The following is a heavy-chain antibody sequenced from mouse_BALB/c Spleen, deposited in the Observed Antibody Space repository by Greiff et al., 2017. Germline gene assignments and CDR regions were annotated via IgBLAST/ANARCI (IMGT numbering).Heavy chain of an antibody. J-gene: IGHJ4*01. Sequence: VQLQQSGAELVRPGASVTLSCKASGYTFTDYEMHWVKQTPVHGLEWIGAIDPETGGTAYNQKFKGKATLTADKSSSTAYMELRSLTSEDSAVYYCTRSKGNYVYYYAMDYWGQGTSVTVSS. D-gene: IGHD2-1*01. CDR2: IDPETGGT. CDR3: TRSKGNYVYYYAMDY. V-gene: IGHV1-15*01. CDR1: GYTFTDYE.